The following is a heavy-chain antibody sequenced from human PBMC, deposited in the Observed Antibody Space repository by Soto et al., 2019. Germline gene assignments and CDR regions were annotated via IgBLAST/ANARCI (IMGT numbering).Heavy chain of an antibody. D-gene: IGHD2-15*01. V-gene: IGHV3-23*01. CDR1: GFTLSRYA. CDR3: AKDRPQYCSCGSCYPDAFDI. Sequence: PGGALRLSCAASGFTLSRYAMSWGRQAPGKGLEWVSAISGSGGSTYYADSVKGRFTISRDNSKNTLYLQMNSLRAEDTAVYYCAKDRPQYCSCGSCYPDAFDIWGQGTMVTVSS. CDR2: ISGSGGST. J-gene: IGHJ3*02.